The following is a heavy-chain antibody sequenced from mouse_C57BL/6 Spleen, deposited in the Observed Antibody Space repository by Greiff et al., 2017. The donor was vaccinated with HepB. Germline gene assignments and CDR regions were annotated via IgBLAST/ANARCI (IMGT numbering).Heavy chain of an antibody. Sequence: QVQLQQPGAELVKPGASVKLSCKASGYTFTSYWMHWVKQRPGQGLEWIGMIHPNSGSTNYNEKFKSKATLTVDKSSSTAYMQLSSLTSEDSAVYYCARGGIYSNDYYYAMDYWGQGTSVTVSS. CDR2: IHPNSGST. D-gene: IGHD2-12*01. V-gene: IGHV1-64*01. CDR3: ARGGIYSNDYYYAMDY. J-gene: IGHJ4*01. CDR1: GYTFTSYW.